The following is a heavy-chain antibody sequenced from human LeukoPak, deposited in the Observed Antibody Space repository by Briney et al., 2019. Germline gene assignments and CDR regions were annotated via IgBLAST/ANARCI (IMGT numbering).Heavy chain of an antibody. V-gene: IGHV3-23*01. J-gene: IGHJ4*02. CDR2: ISGSGGST. Sequence: GGSLRLSCAASGFTFSSYAMSWVRQAPGKGLEWVSAISGSGGSTYYADSVKGRFTISRDNSKNTLYLQMYSLRAEDTAVYYCAKDPRRYYDSSGPFDYWGQGTLVTVSS. D-gene: IGHD3-22*01. CDR3: AKDPRRYYDSSGPFDY. CDR1: GFTFSSYA.